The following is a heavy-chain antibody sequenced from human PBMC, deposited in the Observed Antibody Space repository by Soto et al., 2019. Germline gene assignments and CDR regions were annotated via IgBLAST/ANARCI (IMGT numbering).Heavy chain of an antibody. CDR3: ARRWYSSGWYDWFDP. D-gene: IGHD6-19*01. J-gene: IGHJ5*02. CDR1: RGTFSSYA. CDR2: IIPIFGTA. Sequence: QVQLVQSGAEVKQPGSSVKVSCKASRGTFSSYAISWVRQAPGQGLEWMGGIIPIFGTANYAQKFQGRVTITADESTSPAYMEVSSLRSEDTAVYYCARRWYSSGWYDWFDPWGQGTLVTVSS. V-gene: IGHV1-69*01.